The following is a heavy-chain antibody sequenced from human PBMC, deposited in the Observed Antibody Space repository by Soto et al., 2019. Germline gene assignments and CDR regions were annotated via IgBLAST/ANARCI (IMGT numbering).Heavy chain of an antibody. J-gene: IGHJ6*02. CDR2: ISYDGIHK. Sequence: QVQLVESGGGVVQPGKSLRLSCAASGFSFSSNAMHWVRQAPGKGLEWVSFISYDGIHKNYADSVKGRFTISRDNSKNTLYLQMKSLRTEDTAVYYCAKELRYFDWISYIPSGYYHYGMDVWGQGTTVTVSS. CDR3: AKELRYFDWISYIPSGYYHYGMDV. CDR1: GFSFSSNA. D-gene: IGHD3-9*01. V-gene: IGHV3-30-3*01.